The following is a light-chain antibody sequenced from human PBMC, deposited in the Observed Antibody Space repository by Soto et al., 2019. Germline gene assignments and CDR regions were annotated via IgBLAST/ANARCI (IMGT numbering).Light chain of an antibody. CDR1: QSISSN. J-gene: IGKJ4*01. Sequence: EIVFTQSPDTLSLSPVERATVSCRASQSISSNLAWYQQKPGQAPRLLMFRTSSRATGFPARFSGSGSGTEFNLTISSLQSEDFGVYYCQQYNNWPRATFGGGTKVDI. CDR2: RTS. V-gene: IGKV3-15*01. CDR3: QQYNNWPRAT.